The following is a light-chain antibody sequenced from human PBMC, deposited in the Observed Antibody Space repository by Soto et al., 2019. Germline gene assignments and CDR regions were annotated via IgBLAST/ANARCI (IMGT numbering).Light chain of an antibody. CDR1: SSDVGGYKY. CDR2: DVT. Sequence: QSALTQPRSVSGFPGQSVTISCTGTSSDVGGYKYVSWYQQHPGKVPKLMISDVTQRPSGVPDRFSGSRSGNTASLTISGLRAEDEADYFCSSYAGSYTPYVFGTGTKVTVL. J-gene: IGLJ1*01. V-gene: IGLV2-11*01. CDR3: SSYAGSYTPYV.